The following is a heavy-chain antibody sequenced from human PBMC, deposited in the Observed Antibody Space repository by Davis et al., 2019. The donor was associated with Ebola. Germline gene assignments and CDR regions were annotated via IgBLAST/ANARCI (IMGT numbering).Heavy chain of an antibody. CDR1: ELTFSSYA. Sequence: GGSLRLSCAASELTFSSYAMTWVRRAPGKGLEWVANIKQDGSEKYYVDSVKGRFTISRDNAKNSLYLQMNSLRAEDTAVYYCARDIVVVVAALDYFDYWGQGTLVTVSS. J-gene: IGHJ4*02. CDR2: IKQDGSEK. CDR3: ARDIVVVVAALDYFDY. V-gene: IGHV3-7*01. D-gene: IGHD2-15*01.